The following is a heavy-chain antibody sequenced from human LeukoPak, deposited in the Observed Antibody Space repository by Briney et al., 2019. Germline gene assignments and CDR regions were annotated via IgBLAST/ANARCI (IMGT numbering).Heavy chain of an antibody. V-gene: IGHV1-69*05. CDR2: IIPIFGTA. D-gene: IGHD6-13*01. J-gene: IGHJ6*03. CDR3: ASKGSSSHEYYYYYYMDV. CDR1: GGTFSSYA. Sequence: ASVKVSCKASGGTFSSYAISWVRQAPGQGLEWMGGIIPIFGTANYAQKFQGRVTITTDEPTSTAYMELSSLRSEDTAVYYCASKGSSSHEYYYYYYMDVWGKGTTVTVSS.